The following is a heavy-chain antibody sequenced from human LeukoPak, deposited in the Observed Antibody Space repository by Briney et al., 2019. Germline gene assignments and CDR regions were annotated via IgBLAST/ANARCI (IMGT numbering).Heavy chain of an antibody. CDR1: GFTFRSDD. CDR3: AKVTWSSGTA. V-gene: IGHV3-23*01. J-gene: IGHJ5*02. Sequence: GGSLRLSCAASGFTFRSDDMSWVRQAPGKGLEWVSASDSGSGTHYADSVKGRFTISRDTSKSTLYLQMNSLRAEDTAVYYCAKVTWSSGTAWGQGTLVTVSS. D-gene: IGHD6-25*01. CDR2: SDSGSGT.